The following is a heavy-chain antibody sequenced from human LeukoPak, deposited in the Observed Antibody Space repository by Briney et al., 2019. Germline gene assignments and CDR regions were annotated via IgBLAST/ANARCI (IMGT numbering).Heavy chain of an antibody. J-gene: IGHJ3*02. CDR1: GGSISSYY. V-gene: IGHV4-59*01. Sequence: SETLSLTCTVSGGSISSYYWSWIRQPPGKGLELIGYIYYSGSTNYNPSLKSRVTISVDTSKNQFSLKLSSVTAADTAVYYCARDMVRGVMGAFDIWGQGTMVTVSS. D-gene: IGHD3-10*01. CDR3: ARDMVRGVMGAFDI. CDR2: IYYSGST.